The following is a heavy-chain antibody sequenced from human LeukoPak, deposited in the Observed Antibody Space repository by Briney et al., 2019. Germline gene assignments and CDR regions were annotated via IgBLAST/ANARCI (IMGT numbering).Heavy chain of an antibody. CDR3: ARDKNADIVVVYNWFDP. CDR1: GYTFTGYY. J-gene: IGHJ5*02. V-gene: IGHV1-2*02. Sequence: ASVKVSCKASGYTFTGYYMHWVRQAPGQGLERMGWINPNSGGTNYAQKFQGRVTMTRDTSISTAYMELSRLRSDDTAVYYCARDKNADIVVVYNWFDPWGQGTLVTVSS. CDR2: INPNSGGT. D-gene: IGHD2-2*01.